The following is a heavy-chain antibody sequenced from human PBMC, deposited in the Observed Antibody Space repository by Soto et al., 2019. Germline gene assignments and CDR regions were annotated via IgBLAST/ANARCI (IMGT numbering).Heavy chain of an antibody. CDR3: ARLFWSGYVYFDS. Sequence: SETLSLTCTVSDGSINSGGYYWSWVRQRPGEGLEWVGNIYYFRGTTSYNPSLKNRITMSLDMSTNQFFLSLTSVTAADTAVYYCARLFWSGYVYFDSWGQGSQVTVSS. J-gene: IGHJ4*02. CDR2: IYYFRGTT. D-gene: IGHD3-3*01. V-gene: IGHV4-31*03. CDR1: DGSINSGGYY.